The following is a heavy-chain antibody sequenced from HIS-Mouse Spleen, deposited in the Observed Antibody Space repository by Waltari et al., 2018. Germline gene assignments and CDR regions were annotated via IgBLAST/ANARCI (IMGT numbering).Heavy chain of an antibody. CDR2: TYYSGST. D-gene: IGHD3-22*01. CDR1: GASISSSSYY. Sequence: QLQLQESGPGLVKPSETLSLTCTVSGASISSSSYYWGWIRRPPGKGLEWIGSTYYSGSTYYNPSLKSRVTISVDTSKNQFSLKLSSVTAADTAVYYCARVEGVLSYYDSSGYYYFDYWGQGTLVTVSS. J-gene: IGHJ4*02. CDR3: ARVEGVLSYYDSSGYYYFDY. V-gene: IGHV4-39*07.